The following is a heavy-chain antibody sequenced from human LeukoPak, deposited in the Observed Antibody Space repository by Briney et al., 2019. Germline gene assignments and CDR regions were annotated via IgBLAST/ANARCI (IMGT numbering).Heavy chain of an antibody. CDR3: ARACSSTSCNVLGGAQDI. Sequence: SQTLSLTCTVSGGSISSGSYYWSWIRQHPGKGPESIGYTFYSGGPYYNPSLRSRVTISVDASKNQFSLKLSSVTAADTAVYYCARACSSTSCNVLGGAQDIWGQGTMVTVSS. J-gene: IGHJ3*02. CDR1: GGSISSGSYY. V-gene: IGHV4-31*03. D-gene: IGHD2-2*01. CDR2: TFYSGGP.